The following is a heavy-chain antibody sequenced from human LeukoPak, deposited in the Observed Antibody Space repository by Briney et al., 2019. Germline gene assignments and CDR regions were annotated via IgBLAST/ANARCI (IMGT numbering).Heavy chain of an antibody. Sequence: SGGSLRLSCAASGFTFSSYAMSWVRQAPGKGLEWVSAISGSGGSTYYADSVKGRFTISRDNSKNMLYLQMNSLRAEDTAVYYCAKTPPGGGNSFFDYWGQGTLATVSS. J-gene: IGHJ4*02. CDR1: GFTFSSYA. D-gene: IGHD4-23*01. V-gene: IGHV3-23*01. CDR3: AKTPPGGGNSFFDY. CDR2: ISGSGGST.